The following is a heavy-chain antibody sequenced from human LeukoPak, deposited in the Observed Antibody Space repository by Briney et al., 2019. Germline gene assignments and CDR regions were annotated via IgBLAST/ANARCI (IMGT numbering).Heavy chain of an antibody. V-gene: IGHV3-21*01. J-gene: IGHJ4*02. CDR1: GFTLSSYS. CDR3: ARDTTVVAAIFFDY. CDR2: ISSSSSYI. Sequence: GGSLRLSRAASGFTLSSYSKNWVPPAPGKGLEWVSSISSSSSYIYYAHSVKGRVTISRDNTTNLMYLQMNSMSAEDTAVYYCARDTTVVAAIFFDYWGQGTLVTVPS. D-gene: IGHD2-15*01.